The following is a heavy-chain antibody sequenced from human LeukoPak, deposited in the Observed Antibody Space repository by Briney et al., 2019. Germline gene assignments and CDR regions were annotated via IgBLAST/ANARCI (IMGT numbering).Heavy chain of an antibody. D-gene: IGHD1-26*01. CDR2: ISSSSSYI. CDR1: GFTVSSNY. J-gene: IGHJ4*02. V-gene: IGHV3-21*01. CDR3: ARENGATHFDY. Sequence: GGSLRLSCAASGFTVSSNYMSWVRQAPGKGLEWVSSISSSSSYIYYADSVKGRFTISRDNAKNSLYLQMNSLRAEDTAVYYCARENGATHFDYWGQGTLVTVSS.